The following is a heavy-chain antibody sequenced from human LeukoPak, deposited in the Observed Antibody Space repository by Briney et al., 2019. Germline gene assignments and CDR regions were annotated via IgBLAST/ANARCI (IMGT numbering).Heavy chain of an antibody. CDR1: GYSISSGYY. V-gene: IGHV4-38-2*02. CDR2: IYHTGST. J-gene: IGHJ6*03. Sequence: SETLSLTCTVSGYSISSGYYWGWIRPPPGKGLEWIGSIYHTGSTNYKPSFKSRVTISVDTAKNQFSLKLSSVTAADTAVYYCARDLPRLLGPIGDPYYYMDVWGKGTTVTVSS. CDR3: ARDLPRLLGPIGDPYYYMDV. D-gene: IGHD7-27*01.